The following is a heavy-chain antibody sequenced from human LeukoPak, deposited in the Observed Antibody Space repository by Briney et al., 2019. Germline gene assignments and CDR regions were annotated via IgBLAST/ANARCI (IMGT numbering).Heavy chain of an antibody. Sequence: PSETLSLTCAVFGGSFSGYYWSWIRQPPGKGLEWIGEINHSGSTIYNPSFKSRVTISVDTSKNQFSLKLSSVTAADTAVYYCARTTMVRGTYYMDVWGKGTTVTISS. CDR1: GGSFSGYY. V-gene: IGHV4-34*01. CDR3: ARTTMVRGTYYMDV. J-gene: IGHJ6*03. CDR2: INHSGST. D-gene: IGHD3-10*01.